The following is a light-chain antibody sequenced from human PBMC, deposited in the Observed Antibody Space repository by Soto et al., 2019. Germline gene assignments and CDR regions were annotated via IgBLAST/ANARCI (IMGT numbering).Light chain of an antibody. CDR3: QQADSFPLT. Sequence: DIQMTPSPSTVSAYVGDSVTITCRASQSITTWLAWYQQKPGKAPKLLIYFGSNLQTGVPSRFSGSGSGTEFTLTISSLQPEDLATYFCQQADSFPLTFGQGTKVDIK. CDR2: FGS. V-gene: IGKV1-12*01. J-gene: IGKJ2*01. CDR1: QSITTW.